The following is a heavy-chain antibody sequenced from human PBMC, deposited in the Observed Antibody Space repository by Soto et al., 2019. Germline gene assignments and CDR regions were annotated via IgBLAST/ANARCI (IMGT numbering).Heavy chain of an antibody. Sequence: LSCAASGFTFSSYEMNWVRQAPGKGLEWVSYISSSGSTIYYADSVKGRFTISRDNAKNSLYLQMNSLRAEDTAVYYCARVDNYGDDLYYYYGMDVWGQGTTVTVSS. V-gene: IGHV3-48*03. J-gene: IGHJ6*02. CDR2: ISSSGSTI. CDR3: ARVDNYGDDLYYYYGMDV. CDR1: GFTFSSYE. D-gene: IGHD4-17*01.